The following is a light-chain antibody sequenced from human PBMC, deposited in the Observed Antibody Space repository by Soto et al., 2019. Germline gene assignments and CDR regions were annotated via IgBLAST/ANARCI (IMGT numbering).Light chain of an antibody. CDR1: QSVSSNY. J-gene: IGKJ1*01. V-gene: IGKV3-20*01. Sequence: EIVLTQSPGTLSLSPGERATLSCRASQSVSSNYLAWHQQKPGQAPRPLIYGASSRATGIPDRFSGSGSGTDFTFTISRLEPEDFAMYYCQQYGSTLRTFGQGTKVEIK. CDR2: GAS. CDR3: QQYGSTLRT.